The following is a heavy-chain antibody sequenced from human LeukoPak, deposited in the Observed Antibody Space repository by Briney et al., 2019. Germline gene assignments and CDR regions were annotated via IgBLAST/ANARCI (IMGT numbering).Heavy chain of an antibody. CDR3: ATVFDF. D-gene: IGHD2-21*02. CDR1: GFTLSSNW. Sequence: GGSLRLSCAVSGFTLSSNWMHWVRQVPGKGLEWVSRIDDVGSGTSYADSVKGRFTVSRDDAKNTVYLQMNSLRAEDTAVYYCATVFDFWGQGTLVTVSS. J-gene: IGHJ5*01. CDR2: IDDVGSGT. V-gene: IGHV3-74*01.